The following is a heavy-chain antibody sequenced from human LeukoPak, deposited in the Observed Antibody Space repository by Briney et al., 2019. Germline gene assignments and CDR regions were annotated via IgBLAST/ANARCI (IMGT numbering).Heavy chain of an antibody. D-gene: IGHD6-6*01. CDR1: GFTFSSYW. CDR2: IKQDGSEK. Sequence: GGSLRLSCAAPGFTFSSYWMSWVRQAPGKGLEWVANIKQDGSEKYYVDSVKGRFTISRDNAKNSLYLQMNSLRAEDTAVYYCARVPGASSIAARPAIDYWGQGTLVTVSS. V-gene: IGHV3-7*01. J-gene: IGHJ4*02. CDR3: ARVPGASSIAARPAIDY.